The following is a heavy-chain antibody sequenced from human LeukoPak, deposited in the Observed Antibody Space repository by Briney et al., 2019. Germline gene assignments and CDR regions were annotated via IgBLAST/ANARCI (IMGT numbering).Heavy chain of an antibody. D-gene: IGHD3-22*01. CDR2: IYSGGST. Sequence: GGSLRLSCAASGFTVSSNYMSWVRQAPGKGLEWVSVIYSGGSTYYADSVKGRFTISRDNSKNTLYLQMNSLRAEDTAVYYCARDMTDSSVMDVWGQGTTVTVSS. CDR3: ARDMTDSSVMDV. V-gene: IGHV3-66*01. CDR1: GFTVSSNY. J-gene: IGHJ6*02.